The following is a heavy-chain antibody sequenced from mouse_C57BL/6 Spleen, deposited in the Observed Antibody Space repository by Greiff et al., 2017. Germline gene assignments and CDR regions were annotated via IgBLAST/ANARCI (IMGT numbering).Heavy chain of an antibody. Sequence: LQQPGAELVKPGASVKMSCKASGYTFTSYWITWVKQRPGQGLEWIGDIYPGSGSTNYNEKFKSKATLTVDTSSSTAYMQLSSLTSEDSAVYYCAGSNLWYFDVWGTGTTVTVSS. CDR2: IYPGSGST. CDR3: AGSNLWYFDV. CDR1: GYTFTSYW. V-gene: IGHV1-55*01. D-gene: IGHD2-5*01. J-gene: IGHJ1*03.